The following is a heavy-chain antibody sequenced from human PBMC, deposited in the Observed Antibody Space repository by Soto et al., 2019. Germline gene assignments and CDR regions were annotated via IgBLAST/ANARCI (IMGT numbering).Heavy chain of an antibody. J-gene: IGHJ4*02. Sequence: SETLSLTCTVSGGSISSGDYYWSWIRQPPGKGLEWIGYIYYSGSTYYNPSLKSRVTISVDTSKNQFSLKLSSVTAADTAVYYCARASSLLWFGESPLRYFDYWGQGTLVTVSS. CDR1: GGSISSGDYY. CDR3: ARASSLLWFGESPLRYFDY. CDR2: IYYSGST. V-gene: IGHV4-30-4*01. D-gene: IGHD3-10*01.